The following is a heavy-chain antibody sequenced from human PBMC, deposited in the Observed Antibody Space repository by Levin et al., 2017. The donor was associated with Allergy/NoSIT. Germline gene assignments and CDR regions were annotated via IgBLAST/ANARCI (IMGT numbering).Heavy chain of an antibody. Sequence: GGSLRLSCKASGSTFTGYYMHWVRQAPGQGLEWMGWINPNSGGTNYAQKFQGRVTMTRDTSISTAYMELSRLRSDDTAVYYCARDASGPYGSGSYPDYWGQGTLVTVSS. V-gene: IGHV1-2*02. CDR2: INPNSGGT. CDR3: ARDASGPYGSGSYPDY. J-gene: IGHJ4*02. D-gene: IGHD3-10*01. CDR1: GSTFTGYY.